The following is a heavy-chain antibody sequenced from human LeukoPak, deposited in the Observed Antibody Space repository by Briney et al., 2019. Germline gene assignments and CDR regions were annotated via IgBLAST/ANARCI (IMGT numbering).Heavy chain of an antibody. J-gene: IGHJ4*02. CDR3: VRFDDTSAYFWD. Sequence: KASETLSLTCSVSGGSIGSGSSYWGWIRQPPGKALEWIGSIDYTGCTYNNPFLKSRVAVSVDTSKNQFSLKLASVTAADTAIYYCVRFDDTSAYFWDWGQGTLVTVSS. V-gene: IGHV4-39*01. D-gene: IGHD3-22*01. CDR2: IDYTGCT. CDR1: GGSIGSGSSY.